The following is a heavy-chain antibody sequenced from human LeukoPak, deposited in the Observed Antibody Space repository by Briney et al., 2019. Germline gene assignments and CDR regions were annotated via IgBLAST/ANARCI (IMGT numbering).Heavy chain of an antibody. Sequence: SETLSLTRAVYGGSFSGYYWSWIRQPPGKGLEWIGEINHSGSTNYNPSLKSRVTISVDTSKNQFSLKLSSVTAADTAVYYCAREVRRGYSYGAPLGWGQGTLVTVSS. CDR2: INHSGST. J-gene: IGHJ4*02. CDR3: AREVRRGYSYGAPLG. D-gene: IGHD5-18*01. CDR1: GGSFSGYY. V-gene: IGHV4-34*01.